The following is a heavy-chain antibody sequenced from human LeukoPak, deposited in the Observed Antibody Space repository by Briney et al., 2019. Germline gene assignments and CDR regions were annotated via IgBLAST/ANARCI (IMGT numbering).Heavy chain of an antibody. CDR3: ASSGSYRFDY. CDR1: GLTFSSYS. D-gene: IGHD1-26*01. V-gene: IGHV3-48*02. Sequence: GGSLRLSCAAPGLTFSSYSMNWVRQAPGKGLEWVSHITASGTAMFYANSVKGRFTISRDNAKNSLYSQMNSLRDEDTAVYYCASSGSYRFDYWGQGTLVTVSS. J-gene: IGHJ4*02. CDR2: ITASGTAM.